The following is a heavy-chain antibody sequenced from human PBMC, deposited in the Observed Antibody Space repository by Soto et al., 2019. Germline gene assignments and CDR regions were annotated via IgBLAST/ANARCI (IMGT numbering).Heavy chain of an antibody. D-gene: IGHD3-3*01. Sequence: PGGSLRLSCAASGFTFSSYWMSWVRQAPGKGLEWVANIKQDGSEKYYVDSVKGRFTISRDNAKNSPYLQMNSLRAEDTAVYYCARDLLYDFWSGYQDDAFDIWGQGTTVTVSS. CDR3: ARDLLYDFWSGYQDDAFDI. V-gene: IGHV3-7*01. J-gene: IGHJ3*02. CDR1: GFTFSSYW. CDR2: IKQDGSEK.